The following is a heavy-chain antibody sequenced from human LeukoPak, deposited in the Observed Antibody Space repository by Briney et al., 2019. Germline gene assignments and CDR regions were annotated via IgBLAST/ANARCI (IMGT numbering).Heavy chain of an antibody. CDR1: GGSIASYY. J-gene: IGHJ4*02. CDR3: TTSTSLYRFDY. Sequence: PSETLSLTCTVSGGSIASYYWSWIRQPPGKGLEGLGHMSYSGSTNYNPSLKSRVTISVDTSKNQFSLNLSSVTAADTAFYYCTTSTSLYRFDYWGQETLVTACS. CDR2: MSYSGST. V-gene: IGHV4-59*08. D-gene: IGHD2-2*01.